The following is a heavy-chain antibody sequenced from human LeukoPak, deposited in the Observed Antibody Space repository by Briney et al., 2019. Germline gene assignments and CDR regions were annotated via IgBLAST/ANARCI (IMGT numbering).Heavy chain of an antibody. CDR1: GFTFSSYS. CDR2: ISSSSSYI. Sequence: GGSLRLSCAASGFTFSSYSMNWVRQAPGKGLEWVSSISSSSSYIYYADSVKGRFTISRDNAKNSLYLQMNSLRAEDTAVYYCARQWELLGDWFDPWGQGTLVTVSS. CDR3: ARQWELLGDWFDP. D-gene: IGHD1-26*01. J-gene: IGHJ5*02. V-gene: IGHV3-21*01.